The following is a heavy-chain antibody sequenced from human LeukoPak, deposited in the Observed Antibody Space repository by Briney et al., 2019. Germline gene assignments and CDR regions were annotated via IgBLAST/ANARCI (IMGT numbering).Heavy chain of an antibody. Sequence: PSETLSLTCTVSGGSISSYYWSWIRQPPGKGLEWIGYIYYSGTTNYNPSLKSRVTISVDTSKNQFSLKLSSVTAADTAVYYCARGEKVVVSYWYFDLWGRGTLVTVSS. J-gene: IGHJ2*01. V-gene: IGHV4-59*12. CDR2: IYYSGTT. CDR1: GGSISSYY. D-gene: IGHD2-15*01. CDR3: ARGEKVVVSYWYFDL.